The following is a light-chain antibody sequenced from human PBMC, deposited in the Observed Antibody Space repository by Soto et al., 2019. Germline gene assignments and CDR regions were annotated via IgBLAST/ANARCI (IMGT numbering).Light chain of an antibody. CDR1: QSISRQ. CDR3: LQYQSHWT. Sequence: DIQMTQSPSTLSASVGDRVSITCRASQSISRQFAWYQQKPGKAPNLLIYQASNLETGVPSRFTGSGSGTEFTFTISSLQPTDFATYYCLQYQSHWTFGQFTKVEV. V-gene: IGKV1-5*03. CDR2: QAS. J-gene: IGKJ1*01.